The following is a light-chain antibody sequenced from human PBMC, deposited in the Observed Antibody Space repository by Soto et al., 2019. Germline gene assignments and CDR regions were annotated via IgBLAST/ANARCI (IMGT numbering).Light chain of an antibody. V-gene: IGLV2-11*01. Sequence: QSALTQPRSVSGSPGQSVTISGTGTSSDVCGYNYVSWYQQHPGKAPKLMIYDVSKRPSGVPDRFSGSKSGNTASLTISGLQAEDEADYYCCSYAGSYPYVFGTGTKLTVL. CDR3: CSYAGSYPYV. CDR1: SSDVCGYNY. J-gene: IGLJ1*01. CDR2: DVS.